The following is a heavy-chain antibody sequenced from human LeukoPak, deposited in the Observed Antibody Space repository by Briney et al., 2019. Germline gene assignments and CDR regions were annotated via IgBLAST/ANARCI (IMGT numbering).Heavy chain of an antibody. Sequence: GGSLRLSCAASGFTFSSYAMSWVRQAPGNGLEWVSAISGSGGSTYYADSVKGRFTISRDNSKNTLYLQMNSLRAEDTALYYCAKPGEPSNYYFDYWGQGALVTVSS. J-gene: IGHJ4*02. CDR2: ISGSGGST. CDR1: GFTFSSYA. CDR3: AKPGEPSNYYFDY. D-gene: IGHD1-14*01. V-gene: IGHV3-23*01.